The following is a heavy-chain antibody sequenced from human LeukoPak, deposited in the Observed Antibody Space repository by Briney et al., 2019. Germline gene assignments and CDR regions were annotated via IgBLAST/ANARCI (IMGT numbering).Heavy chain of an antibody. CDR1: GYTFTGYY. D-gene: IGHD3-10*01. V-gene: IGHV1-2*02. J-gene: IGHJ4*02. Sequence: GASVKVSCKASGYTFTGYYMHWVRQAPGQGPEWMGWINPNSGGTNYAQKFQGRVTMTRDTSISTAYMELSRLRSDDTAVYYCASRVAMLWFGESDLDYWGQGTLVTVSS. CDR2: INPNSGGT. CDR3: ASRVAMLWFGESDLDY.